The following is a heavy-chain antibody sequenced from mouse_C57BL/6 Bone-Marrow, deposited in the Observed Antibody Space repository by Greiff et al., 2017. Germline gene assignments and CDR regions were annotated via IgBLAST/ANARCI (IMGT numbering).Heavy chain of an antibody. J-gene: IGHJ4*01. CDR1: GYTFTDYY. CDR2: INPYNGGT. Sequence: EVQLQESGPVLVKPGASVKMSCKASGYTFTDYYMNWVKQSHGKSLEWIGVINPYNGGTSYNQKFKGKATLTVDKSSSTAYMELNSLTSEDSAVYYCAREDWAEDYAMDYWGQGTSVTVSS. V-gene: IGHV1-19*01. CDR3: AREDWAEDYAMDY. D-gene: IGHD4-1*01.